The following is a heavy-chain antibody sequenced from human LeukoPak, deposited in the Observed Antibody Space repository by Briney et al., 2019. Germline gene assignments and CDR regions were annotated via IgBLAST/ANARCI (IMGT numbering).Heavy chain of an antibody. J-gene: IGHJ6*03. CDR1: GYTFTGSY. CDR3: ARDPGDTIFGVVNFHYYYYMDV. CDR2: INPNSGGT. Sequence: GASVKVSCKASGYTFTGSYMHWVRQAPGQGLEWMGWINPNSGGTNYAQKFQGRVTMTRDTSISTAYIELSRLRSDDTAVYYCARDPGDTIFGVVNFHYYYYMDVWGKGTTVTVSS. V-gene: IGHV1-2*02. D-gene: IGHD3-3*01.